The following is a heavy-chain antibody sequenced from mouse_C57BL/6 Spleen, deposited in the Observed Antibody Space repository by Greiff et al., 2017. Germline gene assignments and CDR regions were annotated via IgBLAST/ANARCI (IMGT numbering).Heavy chain of an antibody. CDR2: IYPRSGNT. CDR1: GYTFTSYG. D-gene: IGHD1-1*01. Sequence: VQLQQSGAELARPGASVKLSCKASGYTFTSYGISWVKQRTGQGLEWIGEIYPRSGNTYYNEKFKGKATLTADKSSSTAYMELRSLTSEDSAVYFCARPLITTVVATPRYFDVWGTGTTVTVSS. CDR3: ARPLITTVVATPRYFDV. V-gene: IGHV1-81*01. J-gene: IGHJ1*03.